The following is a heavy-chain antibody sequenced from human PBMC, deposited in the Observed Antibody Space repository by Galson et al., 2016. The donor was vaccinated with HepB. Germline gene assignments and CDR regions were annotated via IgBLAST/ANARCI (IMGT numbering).Heavy chain of an antibody. D-gene: IGHD4-11*01. CDR3: SRRGASNSDGLDF. Sequence: SETLSLTCTVSGGSISTRSHYWGWIRQPPGKGLEWIGSIHPTGDTFHNPSLKSRVTISVDTSKNQFSLKLTSVTAADTAVYYCSRRGASNSDGLDFWGQGTMVTVSS. CDR1: GGSISTRSHY. V-gene: IGHV4-39*01. J-gene: IGHJ3*01. CDR2: IHPTGDT.